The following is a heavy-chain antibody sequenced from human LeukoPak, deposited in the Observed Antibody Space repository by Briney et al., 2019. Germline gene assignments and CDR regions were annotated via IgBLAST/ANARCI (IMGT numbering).Heavy chain of an antibody. CDR1: DGSLSTQY. J-gene: IGHJ4*02. CDR2: INQSGTS. V-gene: IGHV4-34*01. Sequence: PSETLSLTCGVYDGSLSTQYWSWIRQPPGKSLEWIGEINQSGTSNYNPSLSSRLTISVDTSNNQFSLRLTSVTAADTAVYYCARGNGYGSAFNYKAYYFDYWGPGTLVTVSS. D-gene: IGHD3-10*01. CDR3: ARGNGYGSAFNYKAYYFDY.